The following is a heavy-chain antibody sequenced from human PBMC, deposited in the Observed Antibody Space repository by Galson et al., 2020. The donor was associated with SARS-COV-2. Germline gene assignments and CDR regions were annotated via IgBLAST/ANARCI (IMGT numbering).Heavy chain of an antibody. J-gene: IGHJ5*02. Sequence: GESLKISCVGSGFTFSSYWMAWVRQAPGKGLEWVASINQDGSVSLHVDSLKDRFTIFRDNPENTLYLQMNSLRAEDTAMYYCARGPYYYLWGQGTLVTVSS. D-gene: IGHD3-10*01. V-gene: IGHV3-7*01. CDR2: INQDGSVS. CDR3: ARGPYYYL. CDR1: GFTFSSYW.